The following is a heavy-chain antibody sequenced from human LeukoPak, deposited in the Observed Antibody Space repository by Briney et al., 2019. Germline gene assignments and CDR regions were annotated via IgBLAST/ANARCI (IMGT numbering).Heavy chain of an antibody. CDR1: GGSISSYY. V-gene: IGHV4-59*01. Sequence: SETLSLTCTVSGGSISSYYWSWIRQPPGKGLEWIGYIYYSGNTNYYPSLKSRVTISVDTSKNQVSLTVSSVTAADTAVYYCARVSILTGTMDVWGKGTTVTVSS. D-gene: IGHD3-9*01. CDR3: ARVSILTGTMDV. CDR2: IYYSGNT. J-gene: IGHJ6*03.